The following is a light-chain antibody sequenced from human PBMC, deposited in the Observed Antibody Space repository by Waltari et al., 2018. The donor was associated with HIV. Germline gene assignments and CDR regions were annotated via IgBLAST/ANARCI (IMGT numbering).Light chain of an antibody. CDR3: AAWDDRLTGVV. J-gene: IGLJ2*01. CDR1: SSNIGSNT. Sequence: QSVLTQPPSASGTPGQWVTIYCSGSSSNIGSNTVNWYQQLPGTAPKLLSDSNYHRPSGVPDRSSGSKSATTASMAISGLHSEDEADYYCAAWDDRLTGVVLGGGTKLTVL. V-gene: IGLV1-44*01. CDR2: SNY.